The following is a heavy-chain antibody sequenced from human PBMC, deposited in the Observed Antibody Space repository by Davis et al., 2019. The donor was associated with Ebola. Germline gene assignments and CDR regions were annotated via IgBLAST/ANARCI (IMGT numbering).Heavy chain of an antibody. CDR2: IYHSGST. D-gene: IGHD3-9*01. CDR3: ARDPGPNFDWLPIHYYYGMDV. Sequence: PSETLSLTCAVSGYSISSGYYWGWIRQPPGKGLEWIGSIYHSGSTYYNPSLKSRVTMSVDTSKNQFSLKLSSVTAADTAVYYCARDPGPNFDWLPIHYYYGMDVWGQGTTVTVSS. V-gene: IGHV4-38-2*02. CDR1: GYSISSGYY. J-gene: IGHJ6*02.